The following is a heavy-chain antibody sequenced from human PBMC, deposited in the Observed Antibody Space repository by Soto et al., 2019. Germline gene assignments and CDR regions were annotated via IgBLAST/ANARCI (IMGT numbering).Heavy chain of an antibody. Sequence: SETLSLTCTVSGGSISSGDSYWSWIRQFPGKGLEWIGYTYHSGSPYYNPSLKSLVTISVDTSKNQFSLKLNSVTAADTAVYYCAREGAASYSYYYGTDVWGQGTTVTVSS. CDR1: GGSISSGDSY. J-gene: IGHJ6*02. CDR2: TYHSGSP. D-gene: IGHD3-16*01. V-gene: IGHV4-30-4*01. CDR3: AREGAASYSYYYGTDV.